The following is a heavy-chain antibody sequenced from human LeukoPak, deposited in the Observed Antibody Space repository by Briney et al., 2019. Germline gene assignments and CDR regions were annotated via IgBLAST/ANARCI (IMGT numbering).Heavy chain of an antibody. Sequence: PSETLSLSCTVSGGSISNYCWTWIRQPAGKGPEWIGHIYPSGSTNYNPSFKSRVTISVDMSKNNFSLKLSSVTAADTALYYCAREISSGYNHHFDYWGQGTLVTVSS. D-gene: IGHD3-22*01. CDR1: GGSISNYC. CDR3: AREISSGYNHHFDY. V-gene: IGHV4-4*07. CDR2: IYPSGST. J-gene: IGHJ4*02.